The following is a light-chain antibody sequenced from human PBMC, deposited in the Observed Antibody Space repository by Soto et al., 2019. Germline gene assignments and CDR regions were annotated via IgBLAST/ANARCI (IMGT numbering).Light chain of an antibody. CDR3: QQYGSSPRT. J-gene: IGKJ1*01. V-gene: IGKV3-20*01. CDR1: QSVGSNS. Sequence: EIVLTQSPGTLSLSPGEGATLSCRASQSVGSNSLAWFQQRPGQAPRPLIYGASSRATGIPDRFSGSGSGTDFTLTISRLEPEDFAVYYCQQYGSSPRTFGQGTKVEIK. CDR2: GAS.